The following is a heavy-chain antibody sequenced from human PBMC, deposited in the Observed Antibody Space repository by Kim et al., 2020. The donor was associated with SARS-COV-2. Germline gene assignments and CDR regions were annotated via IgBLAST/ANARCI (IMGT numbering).Heavy chain of an antibody. CDR2: IYANGRT. Sequence: SETLSLTCTVSGGSINSYYWNWIRQPAGKGLEWIGRIYANGRTDYNPSLKSRVTMSMDTSKNQVSLRLSAVTAADTAVYDCARREAGSNYFDYWGQGTLVTVSS. CDR3: ARREAGSNYFDY. CDR1: GGSINSYY. D-gene: IGHD1-26*01. V-gene: IGHV4-4*07. J-gene: IGHJ4*02.